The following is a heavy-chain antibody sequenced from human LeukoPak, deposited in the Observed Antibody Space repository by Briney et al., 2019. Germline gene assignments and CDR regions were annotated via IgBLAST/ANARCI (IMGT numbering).Heavy chain of an antibody. CDR3: ATDRN. CDR2: IKNKADGGTA. Sequence: NPGGSLRLSCAASGSTFSNAWMPWVRQVPGKGLEWVGHIKNKADGGTAEYAAPVIGRFTISRDDSKNTLYLQMNSVKNEDTGVYYCATDRNWGQGTLVTVSS. CDR1: GSTFSNAW. J-gene: IGHJ4*02. V-gene: IGHV3-15*01.